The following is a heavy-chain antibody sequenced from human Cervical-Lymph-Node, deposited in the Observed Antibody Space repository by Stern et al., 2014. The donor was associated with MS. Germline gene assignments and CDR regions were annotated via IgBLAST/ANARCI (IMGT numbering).Heavy chain of an antibody. V-gene: IGHV4-4*02. CDR1: GASISSNNW. Sequence: QVQLQESGPGLVKPSGTLSLTCAVSGASISSNNWWSWVRQPPGKGLEWIGEIYHDGSTISNPSLKSPVTISVDKSKNKVPLRRSSVTAADSAVYYCARDDDYGDENALDVWGQGTTVIVSS. CDR3: ARDDDYGDENALDV. D-gene: IGHD4-17*01. J-gene: IGHJ6*02. CDR2: IYHDGST.